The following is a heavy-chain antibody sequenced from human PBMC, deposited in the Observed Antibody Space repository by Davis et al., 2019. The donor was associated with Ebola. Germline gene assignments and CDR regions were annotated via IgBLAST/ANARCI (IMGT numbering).Heavy chain of an antibody. J-gene: IGHJ6*02. CDR3: ARGLFWSGLDV. CDR1: GGSISSSTHY. CDR2: INHHGIT. Sequence: SETLSLTCTVSGGSISSSTHYWGWIRQPPGKGLEWMGEINHHGITSYNPSLKSRVSMSVDTSKKQFSLKVTSVTAADTAVYYCARGLFWSGLDVWGQGTTVTVSS. D-gene: IGHD1-1*01. V-gene: IGHV4-39*07.